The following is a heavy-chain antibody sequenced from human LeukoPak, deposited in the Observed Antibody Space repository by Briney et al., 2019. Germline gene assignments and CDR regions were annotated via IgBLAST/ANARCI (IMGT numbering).Heavy chain of an antibody. D-gene: IGHD6-6*01. Sequence: PSETLSLTCTVSGGSISSGGYYWSWIRQPPGKGLEWIGYIYHSGSTYYNPSLKSRVTISVDRSKNQFSLKLSSVTAADTAVYYCARESYSSSSGEYYYYMDVWGKGTTVTVSS. J-gene: IGHJ6*03. CDR3: ARESYSSSSGEYYYYMDV. CDR1: GGSISSGGYY. V-gene: IGHV4-30-2*01. CDR2: IYHSGST.